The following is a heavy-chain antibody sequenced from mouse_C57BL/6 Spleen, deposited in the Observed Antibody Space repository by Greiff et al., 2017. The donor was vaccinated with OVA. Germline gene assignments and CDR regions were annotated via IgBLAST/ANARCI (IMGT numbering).Heavy chain of an antibody. V-gene: IGHV1-53*01. CDR3: ARDYYGSSYWYFDV. Sequence: VKLQQPGTELVKPGASVKLSCKASGYTFTSYWMHWVKQRPGQGLEWIGNINPSNGGTNYNEKFKSKATLTVDKSSSTAYMQLSSLTSEDYAVYYCARDYYGSSYWYFDVWGTVTTVTVSS. D-gene: IGHD1-1*01. CDR2: INPSNGGT. J-gene: IGHJ1*03. CDR1: GYTFTSYW.